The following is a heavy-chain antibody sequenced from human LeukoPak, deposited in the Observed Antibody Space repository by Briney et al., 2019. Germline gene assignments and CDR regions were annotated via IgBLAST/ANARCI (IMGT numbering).Heavy chain of an antibody. V-gene: IGHV3-30*03. D-gene: IGHD1-26*01. Sequence: GGSLRLSCAASGFTFSSYSMNWVRQAPGAGLEWVATQTANRDAKFYADSVKGRFTLSRDDSQNAVFLQMNSLRAEDTALYYCARDAQSGAHSDFDYWGQGTLVTVSS. J-gene: IGHJ4*02. CDR3: ARDAQSGAHSDFDY. CDR1: GFTFSSYS. CDR2: QTANRDAK.